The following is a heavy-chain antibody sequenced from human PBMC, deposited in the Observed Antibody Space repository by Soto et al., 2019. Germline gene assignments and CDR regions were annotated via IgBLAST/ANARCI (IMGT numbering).Heavy chain of an antibody. Sequence: QVQLVESGGGVVQPGRSLRLSCAASGFTFSSYAMHWVRQAPGKGLEWVAVISYDGSNKYYADSVKGRFTISRDNSKNTLYLQMNSLRAEDTAVYYCAKGPYGDYGYYYYGMDVWGQGTTVTVSS. V-gene: IGHV3-30-3*01. J-gene: IGHJ6*02. CDR3: AKGPYGDYGYYYYGMDV. D-gene: IGHD4-17*01. CDR2: ISYDGSNK. CDR1: GFTFSSYA.